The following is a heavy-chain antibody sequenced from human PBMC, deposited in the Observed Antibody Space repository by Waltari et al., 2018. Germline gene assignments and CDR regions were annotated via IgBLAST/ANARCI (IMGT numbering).Heavy chain of an antibody. V-gene: IGHV3-48*03. CDR2: NSNSGNTI. Sequence: EVQLVESGGGLVQPGGSLRLSCAVSGFTLRTYEMNWVRKAAGKGLEWVSYNSNSGNTIYYADSVKGRFIISRYNAKNSLYLQMNSLRADDTAVYYCARPGRSTVAGYWGQGALVTVSS. D-gene: IGHD6-19*01. CDR3: ARPGRSTVAGY. CDR1: GFTLRTYE. J-gene: IGHJ4*02.